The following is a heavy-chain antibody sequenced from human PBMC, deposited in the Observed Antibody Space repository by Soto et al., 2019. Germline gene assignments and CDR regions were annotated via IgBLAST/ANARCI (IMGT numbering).Heavy chain of an antibody. J-gene: IGHJ2*01. CDR3: ARRTGGTVLTTAVYWDFEL. D-gene: IGHD1-1*01. V-gene: IGHV3-13*04. CDR2: IGIAGDT. Sequence: EVHLVESGGALVQPGGSLRLSCAASGFNFSKYDVHWVRQPTGKGLEWVSGIGIAGDTYYAASVKGRFTISRENDKNSLFLQMNSLRAGDTAVYYCARRTGGTVLTTAVYWDFELWGRGTLVTVSS. CDR1: GFNFSKYD.